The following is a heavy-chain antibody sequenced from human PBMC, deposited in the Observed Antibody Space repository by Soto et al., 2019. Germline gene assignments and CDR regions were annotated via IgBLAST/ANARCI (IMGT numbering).Heavy chain of an antibody. V-gene: IGHV2-5*02. CDR2: IYWDDDK. J-gene: IGHJ4*02. CDR3: AHHPYYGLGSYSFDY. Sequence: QITLKESGPTLVRPTQTLTLTCTFSGFSLTTSGVGVGWIRQPPGKALEWLAVIYWDDDKRYSSSLKSRLTTPXXXSXXQVVLTMTNMDPVDTATYYCAHHPYYGLGSYSFDYWGQGTLVTVSS. CDR1: GFSLTTSGVG. D-gene: IGHD3-10*01.